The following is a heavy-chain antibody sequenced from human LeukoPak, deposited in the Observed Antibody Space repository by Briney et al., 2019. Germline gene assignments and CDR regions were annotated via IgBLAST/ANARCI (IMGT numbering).Heavy chain of an antibody. CDR3: ARVPNYCSSTSCYTERTFDI. CDR2: IKQDGTEK. CDR1: GFTFSRYW. V-gene: IGHV3-7*01. J-gene: IGHJ3*02. Sequence: GGSLRLSCAASGFTFSRYWMSWVRQAPGKGLEWVANIKQDGTEKYYVDSVKGRFTISRDNAKNSLYLQMNSLRAEDTAVYYCARVPNYCSSTSCYTERTFDIWGQGTMDTVSS. D-gene: IGHD2-2*02.